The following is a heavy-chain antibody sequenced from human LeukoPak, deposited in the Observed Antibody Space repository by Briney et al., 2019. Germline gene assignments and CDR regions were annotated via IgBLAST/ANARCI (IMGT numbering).Heavy chain of an antibody. CDR1: GFTFSRYW. V-gene: IGHV3-74*03. D-gene: IGHD2-8*01. J-gene: IGHJ2*01. Sequence: PGGSLRLSCAASGFTFSRYWMHWVRQAPGKGLMWVSRISPDGSTTLYADSVKGRFTISRDNAKNTLYLQMNSLGAEDTAVYYCARSRGLYYFDLWGRGTLVTVSS. CDR3: ARSRGLYYFDL. CDR2: ISPDGSTT.